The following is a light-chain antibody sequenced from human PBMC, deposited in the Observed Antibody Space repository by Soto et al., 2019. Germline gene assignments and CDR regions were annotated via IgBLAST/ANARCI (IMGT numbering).Light chain of an antibody. J-gene: IGKJ1*01. CDR2: DAS. CDR3: QQRSIWPLT. CDR1: QSVSSY. Sequence: EIVLTQSPATLSLSPGERATLSCRASQSVSSYFAWYQQKPGQAPRLLIYDASNRATGIPARFSGSGSGTNFTLTIGSLEPEDFAVYYCQQRSIWPLTFGQGTKVDIK. V-gene: IGKV3-11*01.